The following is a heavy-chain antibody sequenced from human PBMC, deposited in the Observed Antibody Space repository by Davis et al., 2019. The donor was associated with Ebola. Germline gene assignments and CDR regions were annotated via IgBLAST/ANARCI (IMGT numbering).Heavy chain of an antibody. V-gene: IGHV3-53*01. J-gene: IGHJ4*02. D-gene: IGHD3-22*01. CDR1: GFTFSSYW. Sequence: GGSLRLSCAASGFTFSSYWMSWVRQAPGKRLEWVSVLYSDGSTFYADSVKGRFTISRDMSKNILYLQMNSLRVEDTAVYYCAGANYYDSLSDYWGRGSLVTVSS. CDR2: LYSDGST. CDR3: AGANYYDSLSDY.